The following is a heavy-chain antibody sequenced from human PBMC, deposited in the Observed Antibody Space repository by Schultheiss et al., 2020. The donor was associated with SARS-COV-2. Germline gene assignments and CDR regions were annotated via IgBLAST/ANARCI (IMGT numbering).Heavy chain of an antibody. CDR1: GYTFTSYG. CDR3: ARDQREYYYYGMDV. CDR2: ISAYNGNT. V-gene: IGHV1-18*01. D-gene: IGHD1-26*01. Sequence: ASVKVSCKASGYTFTSYGISWVRQAPGQGLEWMGWISAYNGNTNYAQKLQGRVTMTTDTSTSTAYKELRSLRSDDTAVYYCARDQREYYYYGMDVWGQGTTVTVAS. J-gene: IGHJ6*02.